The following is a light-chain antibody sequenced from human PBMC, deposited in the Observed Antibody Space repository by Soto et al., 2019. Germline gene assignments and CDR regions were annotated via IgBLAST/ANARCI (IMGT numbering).Light chain of an antibody. CDR2: EVS. CDR3: SSYTSSSPHVV. Sequence: QSVLTQPASVSGSPGQSITISCTGTSSDVGGYNYVSWYQQHPGKAPKLMIYEVSNRPSGVSNRFSGSKSGITASLTISGLQAEDEADYYCSSYTSSSPHVVFGGGTKLTVL. CDR1: SSDVGGYNY. V-gene: IGLV2-14*01. J-gene: IGLJ2*01.